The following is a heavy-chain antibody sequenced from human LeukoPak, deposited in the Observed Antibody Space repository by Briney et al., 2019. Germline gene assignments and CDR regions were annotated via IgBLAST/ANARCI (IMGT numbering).Heavy chain of an antibody. CDR1: GFTFTSDA. CDR2: ISSNGGST. V-gene: IGHV3-64D*09. Sequence: PGGSLRLSCSASGFTFTSDAMHWVRQAPGQGLEYVSGISSNGGSTYYADSVKGRFTISRDNSKNTLYLQMSSLRPEDTAVYHCVKGGCSTWSWFDPWGHGTLVTVSS. D-gene: IGHD6-13*01. J-gene: IGHJ5*02. CDR3: VKGGCSTWSWFDP.